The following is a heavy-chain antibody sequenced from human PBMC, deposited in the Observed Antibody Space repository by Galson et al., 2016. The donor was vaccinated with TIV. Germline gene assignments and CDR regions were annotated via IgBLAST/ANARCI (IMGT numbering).Heavy chain of an antibody. CDR1: GDTFDSYA. Sequence: KVSCKASGDTFDSYAISWVRQAPGQGLEWMGRIIPLLGVTNYAQSFQGRVTISADTSTSTVYMDLSNLRSDDTAVFFCARVSPDTRGGSGMAVWGQGTTVTVSS. CDR3: ARVSPDTRGGSGMAV. D-gene: IGHD3-16*01. CDR2: IIPLLGVT. J-gene: IGHJ6*02. V-gene: IGHV1-69*04.